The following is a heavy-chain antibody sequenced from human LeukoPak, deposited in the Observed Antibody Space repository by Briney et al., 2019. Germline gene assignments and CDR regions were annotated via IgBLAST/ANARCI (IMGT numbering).Heavy chain of an antibody. CDR1: GYSISSGYY. J-gene: IGHJ4*02. CDR3: ASLRERSYYARGFDY. Sequence: SEPLSLTCTVSGYSISSGYYWGWIRQPPGKGLEWIGSIYYSGSTYYKSSLKSRVTVSVGTSKNQFSLKLSSVTATDTAVYYCASLRERSYYARGFDYWGQGTMVTVSS. V-gene: IGHV4-38-2*02. D-gene: IGHD1-26*01. CDR2: IYYSGST.